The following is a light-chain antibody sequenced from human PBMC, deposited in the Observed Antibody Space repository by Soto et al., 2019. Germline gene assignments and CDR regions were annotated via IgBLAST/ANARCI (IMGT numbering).Light chain of an antibody. V-gene: IGKV3-15*01. CDR2: GAS. CDR1: QSVSSN. J-gene: IGKJ2*01. Sequence: EIVMTQSTATLSVSPGERATLSCRASQSVSSNLAWYQQKPGQAPRLLIYGASTRAIGIPARFSGSGSGTEFTLTISSLQSEDFAVYYCQKYNNWPPTTFGQGTKLEIK. CDR3: QKYNNWPPTT.